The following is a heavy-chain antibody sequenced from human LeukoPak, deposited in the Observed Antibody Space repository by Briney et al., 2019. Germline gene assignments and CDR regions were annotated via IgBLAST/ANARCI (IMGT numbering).Heavy chain of an antibody. J-gene: IGHJ4*02. Sequence: SETLSLTCTVSGGSISSYYWSWIRQPAGKGPEWIGRIYTSGSTNYNPSLKSRVTMSVDTSKNQFSLKLSSVTAADTAVYYCAREAEYYYDSSGYYYYFDYWGQGTLVTVSS. D-gene: IGHD3-22*01. V-gene: IGHV4-4*07. CDR3: AREAEYYYDSSGYYYYFDY. CDR1: GGSISSYY. CDR2: IYTSGST.